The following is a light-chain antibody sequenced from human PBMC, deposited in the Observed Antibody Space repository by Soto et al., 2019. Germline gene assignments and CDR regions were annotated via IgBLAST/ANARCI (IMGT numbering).Light chain of an antibody. CDR2: EVS. CDR1: SSDVSGYNY. V-gene: IGLV2-14*01. J-gene: IGLJ3*02. CDR3: SSYTSSSTHWV. Sequence: QSALTQPACVSGSPGQSITISCTGTSSDVSGYNYVSWYQQHPGKAPKLMIYEVSNRPSGVSNRFSGSKSGNTASLTISGLQAEDEADYYCSSYTSSSTHWVFGGGTKVTVL.